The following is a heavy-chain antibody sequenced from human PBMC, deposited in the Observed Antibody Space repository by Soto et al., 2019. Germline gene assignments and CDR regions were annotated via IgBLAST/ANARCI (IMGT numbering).Heavy chain of an antibody. Sequence: VGSLRLSCAASGFTFGDYWMHWVRQPPGKGPEWVSRMTGDGRTTQYADSVKGRFTASRDNAKSTLYLQMNSLRAEDTAVYYCATAEVDYWGPGTLVTVSS. CDR1: GFTFGDYW. CDR3: ATAEVDY. V-gene: IGHV3-74*03. J-gene: IGHJ4*02. CDR2: MTGDGRTT.